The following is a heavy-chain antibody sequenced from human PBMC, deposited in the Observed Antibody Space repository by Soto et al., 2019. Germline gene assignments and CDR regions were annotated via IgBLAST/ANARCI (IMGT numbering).Heavy chain of an antibody. Sequence: QVQLLQSGAEVKKPGASVKVSCKASGYTFTNYGITWVRQAPGQGLEWMGWISAYNGDTHHTQRLQGRVTMTTDTSASSANMELRGLRSDDTAVYYFASVRQLVGYFYDHIDVWGKVTTVTVSS. D-gene: IGHD6-6*01. CDR2: ISAYNGDT. CDR1: GYTFTNYG. J-gene: IGHJ6*03. CDR3: ASVRQLVGYFYDHIDV. V-gene: IGHV1-18*01.